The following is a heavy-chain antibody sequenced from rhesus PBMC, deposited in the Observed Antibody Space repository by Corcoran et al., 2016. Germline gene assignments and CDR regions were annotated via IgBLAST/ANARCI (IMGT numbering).Heavy chain of an antibody. V-gene: IGHV4-173*01. J-gene: IGHJ4*01. D-gene: IGHD3-16*01. Sequence: QLQLQESGPGLVKPSETLSLTCAVSGGSISSNYWSWIRQPPGKGMEWIGRFSGSVGSPDYNPSLKSRVTLSTDTSKNQFSLKLSSVTAADTAVYYCERGWFSYSGSYYYFDYWGQGVLVTVSS. CDR3: ERGWFSYSGSYYYFDY. CDR2: FSGSVGSP. CDR1: GGSISSNY.